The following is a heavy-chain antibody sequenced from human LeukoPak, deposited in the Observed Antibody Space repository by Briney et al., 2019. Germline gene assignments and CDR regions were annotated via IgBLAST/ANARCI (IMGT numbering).Heavy chain of an antibody. D-gene: IGHD4-11*01. V-gene: IGHV3-53*01. J-gene: IGHJ4*02. Sequence: PGGTLRLSCAASGFTVSSNYMSWVRQAPGKGLEWVSVIYSGGSTYYADSVKGRFTISRDNSKNTLYLQMNSLRAEDTAVYYCASPLSYSNYVGELGYWGQGTLVTVSS. CDR3: ASPLSYSNYVGELGY. CDR1: GFTVSSNY. CDR2: IYSGGST.